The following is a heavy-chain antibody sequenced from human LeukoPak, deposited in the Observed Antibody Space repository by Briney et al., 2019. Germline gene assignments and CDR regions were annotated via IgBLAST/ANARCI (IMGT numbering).Heavy chain of an antibody. V-gene: IGHV1-18*04. CDR1: GYTFSSYG. CDR3: ARGRNFDY. CDR2: ISAYSGDT. Sequence: ASVKVSCKASGYTFSSYGISWVRQAPGQGLEWMGWISAYSGDTSYAQKFQGRVIMTTDTSTSPAYMELRSLRSDDTAVYYCARGRNFDYWGQGTLVTVSS. J-gene: IGHJ4*02.